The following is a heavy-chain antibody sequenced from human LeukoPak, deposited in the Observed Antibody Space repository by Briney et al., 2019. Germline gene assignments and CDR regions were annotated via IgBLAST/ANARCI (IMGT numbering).Heavy chain of an antibody. D-gene: IGHD2-15*01. Sequence: GGSLRLSCAASGFTFSSYGMHWVRQAPGKGLEWVAVISYDGSNKYYADSVKGRFTISRDNSKNTLYLQMNSLRAEDTAVYYCARDLSRCCSGGSCYSELGYWGQGTLVTVSS. CDR3: ARDLSRCCSGGSCYSELGY. CDR1: GFTFSSYG. CDR2: ISYDGSNK. V-gene: IGHV3-30*19. J-gene: IGHJ4*02.